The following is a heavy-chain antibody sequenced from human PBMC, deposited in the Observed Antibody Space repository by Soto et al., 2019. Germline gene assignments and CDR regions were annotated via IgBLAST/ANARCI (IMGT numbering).Heavy chain of an antibody. CDR3: AKEITVAGDFDY. J-gene: IGHJ4*01. Sequence: GGSLRLSCVASGFTLSSYGIHWVRQAPGKGLEWVAVISYDGSNEYYADSVKGRFTISRDNSKNTLYLQMDSLRPEDTAVYYCAKEITVAGDFDYWGHGTLVTVSS. CDR1: GFTLSSYG. V-gene: IGHV3-30*18. D-gene: IGHD6-19*01. CDR2: ISYDGSNE.